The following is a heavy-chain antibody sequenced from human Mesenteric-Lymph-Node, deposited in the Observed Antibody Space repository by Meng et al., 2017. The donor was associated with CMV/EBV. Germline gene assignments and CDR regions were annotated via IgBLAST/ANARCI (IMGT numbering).Heavy chain of an antibody. CDR3: AKDWGISGSYYGYFDY. CDR1: GFTFSSYA. CDR2: ITGSGGST. D-gene: IGHD1-26*01. J-gene: IGHJ4*02. V-gene: IGHV3-23*01. Sequence: SGFTFSSYAMSWVRQAPGKGLEWVSHITGSGGSTYYADSVKGRFTLSRDNSKNTLYLQMNSLRAEDTAVYYCAKDWGISGSYYGYFDYWGQGTLVTVSS.